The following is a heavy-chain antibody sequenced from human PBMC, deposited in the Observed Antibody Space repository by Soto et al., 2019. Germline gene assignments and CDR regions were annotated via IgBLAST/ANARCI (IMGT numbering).Heavy chain of an antibody. CDR3: EKAGHNRFDN. J-gene: IGHJ4*02. D-gene: IGHD1-1*01. Sequence: GWSLRLSCAASAFSFSTSWMHWVRQAPGEGLVWVSRINPDGRTINYADSVKGRFTISRDNAKNTLYLQMNILRVEDTAVYFCEKAGHNRFDNWGLGTMVTIS. CDR1: AFSFSTSW. V-gene: IGHV3-74*01. CDR2: INPDGRTI.